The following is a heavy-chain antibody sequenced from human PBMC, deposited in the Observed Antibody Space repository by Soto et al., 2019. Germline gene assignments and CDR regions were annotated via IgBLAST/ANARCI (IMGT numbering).Heavy chain of an antibody. J-gene: IGHJ5*02. Sequence: QVQLQESGPGLVKPSQTLSLTCTVSGGSISSGDYYWSWLRQPPGKGLEWIGYIYYSGSTYYNPSLKRRVTISVDTSKTQFSLKLSSVTAADTAVYYCARGHGDYVGHWFDPWGQGTLVTVSS. CDR2: IYYSGST. D-gene: IGHD4-17*01. CDR3: ARGHGDYVGHWFDP. CDR1: GGSISSGDYY. V-gene: IGHV4-30-4*01.